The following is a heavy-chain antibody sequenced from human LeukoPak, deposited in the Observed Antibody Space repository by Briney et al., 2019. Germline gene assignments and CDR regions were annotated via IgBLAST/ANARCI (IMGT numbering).Heavy chain of an antibody. CDR1: GYNFTNYW. V-gene: IGHV5-51*01. CDR2: IDPSDSKT. CDR3: ASGPYYDSSGYRRIWYFDI. J-gene: IGHJ2*01. D-gene: IGHD3-22*01. Sequence: GESLKISCKSSGYNFTNYWIGWVRQMPGKGLEWMGIIDPSDSKTTYSPSSQGQVTISADKSIKTAYVQWRSVRASDTAMYYCASGPYYDSSGYRRIWYFDIWGRGTQVTVSS.